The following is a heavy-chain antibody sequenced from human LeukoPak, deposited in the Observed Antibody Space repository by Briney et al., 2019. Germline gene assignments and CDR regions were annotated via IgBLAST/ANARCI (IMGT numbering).Heavy chain of an antibody. Sequence: ASVKVSCKVSGYTLTELSMHWVRQAPGKGLEWMVGFDPEDGETIYAQKFQGRVTMTEDTSTDTAYMELSSLRSEDTAVYYCATGAGYYDSSGYYFDYWGQGTLVTVSS. CDR2: FDPEDGET. J-gene: IGHJ4*02. CDR3: ATGAGYYDSSGYYFDY. CDR1: GYTLTELS. D-gene: IGHD3-22*01. V-gene: IGHV1-24*01.